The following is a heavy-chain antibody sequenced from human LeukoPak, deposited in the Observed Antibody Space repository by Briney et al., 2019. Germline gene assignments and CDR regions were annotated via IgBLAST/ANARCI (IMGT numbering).Heavy chain of an antibody. CDR1: GFTLDAYA. CDR3: ATWAFYHGMDV. Sequence: GGSLRLSCVASGFTLDAYAMHWVREAPGNGLEWVSLINADGGGTYYADSVKGRFTISRENTKNTLYLQMNSLRTEDSALYYCATWAFYHGMDVWGQGTTVIVSS. D-gene: IGHD2/OR15-2a*01. CDR2: INADGGGT. J-gene: IGHJ6*02. V-gene: IGHV3-43*02.